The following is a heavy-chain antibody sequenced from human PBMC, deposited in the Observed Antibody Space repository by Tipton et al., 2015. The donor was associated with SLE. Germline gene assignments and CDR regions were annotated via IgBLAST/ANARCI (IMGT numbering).Heavy chain of an antibody. Sequence: SLRLSCAASGFTFDDYAMHWVRQAPGKGLEWVSVIYSGGSTYYADSVKGRFTISRDNAKNSLYLQMNSLRAEDTAVYYCAREMVYARSLDYWGQGTLVTVSS. J-gene: IGHJ4*02. CDR2: IYSGGST. V-gene: IGHV3-69-1*01. D-gene: IGHD2-8*01. CDR1: GFTFDDYA. CDR3: AREMVYARSLDY.